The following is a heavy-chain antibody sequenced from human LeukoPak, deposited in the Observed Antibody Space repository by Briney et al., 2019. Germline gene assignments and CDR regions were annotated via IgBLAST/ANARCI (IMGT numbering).Heavy chain of an antibody. CDR2: IYPGDSDT. J-gene: IGHJ2*01. D-gene: IGHD1-1*01. CDR1: GYSFNTYW. Sequence: GESLQISCKGSGYSFNTYWIGWVRQMPGKGLEWVGIIYPGDSDTTYSPSFHGHVTISVDTSIGTAYLQWSSLKASDTAIYYCTKSAVPNYWYFDLWGRGTLVTVSS. V-gene: IGHV5-51*01. CDR3: TKSAVPNYWYFDL.